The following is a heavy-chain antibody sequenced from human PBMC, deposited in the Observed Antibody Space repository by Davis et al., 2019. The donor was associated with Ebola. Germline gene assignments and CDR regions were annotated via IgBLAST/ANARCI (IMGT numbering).Heavy chain of an antibody. V-gene: IGHV4-59*01. Sequence: PSETLSLTCTVSGGSISSYYWSWIRQPPGKGLEWIGYIYYSGSTNYNPSLKSRVTISVDTSKNQFSLKLSSVTAADTAVYYCARGVVVVPAAPHGMDVWGQGTTVTVSS. CDR2: IYYSGST. CDR3: ARGVVVVPAAPHGMDV. CDR1: GGSISSYY. J-gene: IGHJ6*02. D-gene: IGHD2-2*01.